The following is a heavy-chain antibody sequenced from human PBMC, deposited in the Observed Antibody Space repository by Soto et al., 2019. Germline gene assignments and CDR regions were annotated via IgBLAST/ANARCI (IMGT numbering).Heavy chain of an antibody. CDR3: ARGGRWFDL. J-gene: IGHJ5*02. Sequence: SETLSLTCPVYGGSFSAYYWSWSRQPPGKGLEWIGEIDHSGSTNYNPSLESRVTISVDTSKNQFSLKVSSVTAADTAVYHCARGGRWFDLCGQGTLVTLP. V-gene: IGHV4-34*01. CDR2: IDHSGST. CDR1: GGSFSAYY.